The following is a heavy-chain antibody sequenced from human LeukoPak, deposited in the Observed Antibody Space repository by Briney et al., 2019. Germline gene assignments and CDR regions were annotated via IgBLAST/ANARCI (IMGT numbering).Heavy chain of an antibody. CDR1: GFTFSSYG. Sequence: GGSLRLSCAASGFTFSSYGMHWVRQAPGKGLEWVASIRYDGSNKYYADSVKGRFTISRDNSKNTLYLQMNSLRAEDTAVYYCAKVEYSSGWSYYYYYYMDVWGKGTTVTVSS. V-gene: IGHV3-30*02. CDR3: AKVEYSSGWSYYYYYYMDV. J-gene: IGHJ6*03. D-gene: IGHD6-19*01. CDR2: IRYDGSNK.